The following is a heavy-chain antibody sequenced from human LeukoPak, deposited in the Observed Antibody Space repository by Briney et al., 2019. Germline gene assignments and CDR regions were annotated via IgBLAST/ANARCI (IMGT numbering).Heavy chain of an antibody. CDR2: ISYDGSNK. V-gene: IGHV3-30-3*01. Sequence: GGSLRLSCAASGFTFSSYAMHWVRQAPGKGLEWVAVISYDGSNKYYADSVKGRFTISRDNSENTLYLQMNSLRAEDTAVYYCARDGGGPIGYYYYGMDVWGQGATVTVSS. D-gene: IGHD2-21*01. CDR3: ARDGGGPIGYYYYGMDV. J-gene: IGHJ6*02. CDR1: GFTFSSYA.